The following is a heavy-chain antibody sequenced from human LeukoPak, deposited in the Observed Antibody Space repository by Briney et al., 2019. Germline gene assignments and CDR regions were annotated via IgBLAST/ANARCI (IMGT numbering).Heavy chain of an antibody. Sequence: SETLSLTCAVYGGSFSGYYWSWIRQPPGKGLEWIGEINHSGSTNYNPSLKSRVTISVDTSKNQFSLKLSSVTAADTAVYYCARTLRYFDWLGVGHWFDPWGQGTLVTVSS. V-gene: IGHV4-34*01. D-gene: IGHD3-9*01. CDR1: GGSFSGYY. CDR3: ARTLRYFDWLGVGHWFDP. CDR2: INHSGST. J-gene: IGHJ5*02.